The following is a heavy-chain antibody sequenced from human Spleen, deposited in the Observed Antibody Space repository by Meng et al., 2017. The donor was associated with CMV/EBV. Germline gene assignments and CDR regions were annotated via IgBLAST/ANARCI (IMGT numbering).Heavy chain of an antibody. J-gene: IGHJ3*02. CDR3: ARATGVNAVEDAFDI. CDR2: FYRGGST. CDR1: GFTFSSYW. D-gene: IGHD1-14*01. V-gene: IGHV3-53*01. Sequence: GGSLRLSCAASGFTFSSYWLSWVRQAPGKGLEWVASFYRGGSTYYGDSVKVRFTIARDDSKNTVCLQMKSLRDDDTAIYYCARATGVNAVEDAFDIWGQGTVVTVSS.